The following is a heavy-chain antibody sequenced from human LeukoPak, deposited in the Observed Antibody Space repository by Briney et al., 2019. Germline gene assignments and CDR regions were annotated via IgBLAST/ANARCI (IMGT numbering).Heavy chain of an antibody. CDR3: ATVAATLAGYYFDY. CDR1: VYTLTELS. D-gene: IGHD2-15*01. Sequence: ASVKVSCKVSVYTLTELSMHWVRQARGKGLEWVGGFDPEGGETIYAQKLQGRVTMTEDTSTDTAYMELSSLRSEDTAVYYCATVAATLAGYYFDYWGQGTLVTVSS. V-gene: IGHV1-24*01. CDR2: FDPEGGET. J-gene: IGHJ4*02.